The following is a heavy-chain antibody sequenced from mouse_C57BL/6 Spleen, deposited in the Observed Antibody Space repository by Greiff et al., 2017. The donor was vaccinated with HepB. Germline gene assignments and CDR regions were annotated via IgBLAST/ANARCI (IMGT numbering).Heavy chain of an antibody. CDR3: TTYGSSLYFDV. CDR2: IDPENGDT. D-gene: IGHD1-1*01. J-gene: IGHJ1*03. Sequence: VQLQQSGAELVRPGASVTLSCTASGFNIKDDYMHWVKQRPEQGLEWIGWIDPENGDTEYASNVQGKATITADTSSNTAYLQLSSLTSEDTAVYYCTTYGSSLYFDVWGTGTTVTVSS. CDR1: GFNIKDDY. V-gene: IGHV14-4*01.